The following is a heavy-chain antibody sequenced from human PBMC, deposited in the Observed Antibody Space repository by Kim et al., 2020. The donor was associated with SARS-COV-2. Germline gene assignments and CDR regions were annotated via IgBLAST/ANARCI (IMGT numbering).Heavy chain of an antibody. CDR3: ARHLRNWYFDL. J-gene: IGHJ2*01. V-gene: IGHV4-39*01. Sequence: NPSLKGRVTLSVDTSKKQFSLRLSSVTAADAAVYYCARHLRNWYFDLWGRGTLVTVSS.